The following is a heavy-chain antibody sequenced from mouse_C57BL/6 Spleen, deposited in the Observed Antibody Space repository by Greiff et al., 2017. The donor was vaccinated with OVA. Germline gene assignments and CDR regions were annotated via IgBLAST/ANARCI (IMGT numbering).Heavy chain of an antibody. CDR1: GYTFTDYY. J-gene: IGHJ1*03. CDR2: INPNNGGT. Sequence: VQLQQSGPELVKPGASVKISCKASGYTFTDYYMNWVKQSHGKSLEWIGDINPNNGGTSYNQKFKGKATLTVDKSSSTAYMELRSLTSEDSAVYYFARKGYYSNYWYFDVWGTGTTVTVSS. D-gene: IGHD2-5*01. CDR3: ARKGYYSNYWYFDV. V-gene: IGHV1-26*01.